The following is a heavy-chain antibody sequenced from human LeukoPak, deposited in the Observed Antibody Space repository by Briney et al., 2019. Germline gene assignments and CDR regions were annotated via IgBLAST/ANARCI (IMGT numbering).Heavy chain of an antibody. Sequence: PSQTLSLTCTVSGGSISSGSYYWSWIRQPAGKGLEWIGRIYTSGSTNYNPSLKSRVTISVDTSKNQFSLKLSSVTAADTAVYYCARMEGYSYGYPGSWGQGTLVTVSS. CDR2: IYTSGST. D-gene: IGHD5-18*01. V-gene: IGHV4-61*02. CDR1: GGSISSGSYY. CDR3: ARMEGYSYGYPGS. J-gene: IGHJ5*02.